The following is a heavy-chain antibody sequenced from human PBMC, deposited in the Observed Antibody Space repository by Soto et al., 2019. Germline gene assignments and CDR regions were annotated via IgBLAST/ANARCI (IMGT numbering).Heavy chain of an antibody. J-gene: IGHJ4*02. Sequence: QVQLQESGPGLVKPSQTLSLTCTVSGGSFSVSDCYWTWIRQPPGKGLEWIGDIYYSGSTSYNPSLSGRLIISVDRSKSQFSLELSSVTAADTAVYYCARAYGDYDHYDSWGQGTLVTVPS. CDR2: IYYSGST. CDR3: ARAYGDYDHYDS. D-gene: IGHD4-17*01. CDR1: GGSFSVSDCY. V-gene: IGHV4-30-4*01.